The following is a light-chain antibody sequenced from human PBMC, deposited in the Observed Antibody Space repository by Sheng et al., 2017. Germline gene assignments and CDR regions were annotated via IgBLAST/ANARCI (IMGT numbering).Light chain of an antibody. V-gene: IGLV3-1*01. CDR2: EDI. Sequence: SYEMTQPPSVSVSPGQTASITCSGEKLVNKYVCWYQQKPGQSPVLVIYEDIKRPTGIPERFSGSNSGNTATLTISRTQAVDEADYYCQSADSSHVVFGGGTKLTVL. J-gene: IGLJ2*01. CDR1: KLVNKY. CDR3: QSADSSHVV.